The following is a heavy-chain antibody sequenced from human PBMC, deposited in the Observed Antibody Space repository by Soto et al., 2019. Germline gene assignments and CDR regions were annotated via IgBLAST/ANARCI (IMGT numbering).Heavy chain of an antibody. J-gene: IGHJ4*02. V-gene: IGHV4-34*01. CDR1: GGSFSTYF. CDR3: ARERRVVGGCSSSWYDYFDS. CDR2: INHSGSY. D-gene: IGHD6-13*01. Sequence: SETLSLTCSVEGGSFSTYFWTWVRQPPGKGLEWIGEINHSGSYSYNPSVEIRVSISVDTSKKQFSPKLSSVTAADTAVYYCARERRVVGGCSSSWYDYFDSWGQGTLVPVSS.